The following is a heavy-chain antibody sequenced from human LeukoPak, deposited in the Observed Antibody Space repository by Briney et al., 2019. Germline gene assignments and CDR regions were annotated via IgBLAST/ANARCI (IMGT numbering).Heavy chain of an antibody. CDR3: AKGAYDYIEIGYFDS. Sequence: GGSLRLSCAASGFTSTNYAMNWVRQAPGKGLEWVSVLIGSSGSTDYADSVRGRFTFSRDNSKNTVFLQMNSLRAEDTAIYYCAKGAYDYIEIGYFDSWGQGTLVTVSS. CDR1: GFTSTNYA. J-gene: IGHJ4*02. V-gene: IGHV3-23*01. D-gene: IGHD5-12*01. CDR2: LIGSSGST.